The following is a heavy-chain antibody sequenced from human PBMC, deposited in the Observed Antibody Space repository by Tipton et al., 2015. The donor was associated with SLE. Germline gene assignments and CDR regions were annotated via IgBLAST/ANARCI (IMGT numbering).Heavy chain of an antibody. D-gene: IGHD3-22*01. CDR1: GDSVSSNSAA. CDR2: TYYRSKWYN. Sequence: GLVKPSQTLSLTCAISGDSVSSNSAAWNWIRQSPSRGLEWLGRTYYRSKWYNDYAVSVKNRITINPDTSKNQFSLKLSSVTAADTAVYYCARDRTDYYDSSGYLLAYAAFDIWGQGTMVTVSS. CDR3: ARDRTDYYDSSGYLLAYAAFDI. J-gene: IGHJ3*02. V-gene: IGHV6-1*01.